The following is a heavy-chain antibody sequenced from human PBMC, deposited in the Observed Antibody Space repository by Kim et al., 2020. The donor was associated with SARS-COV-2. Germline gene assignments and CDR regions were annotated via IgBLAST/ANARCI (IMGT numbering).Heavy chain of an antibody. J-gene: IGHJ4*02. CDR3: AKDVGPGVGAMGY. Sequence: GGSLRLSCETSGFTFSDYAMHWVRQSPAKGMEWVSVISRDSGHIEYADYVKGRFTISRDNAKNSLYLQMDSLRLEDTALYYCAKDVGPGVGAMGYWGKG. D-gene: IGHD1-26*01. CDR2: ISRDSGHI. V-gene: IGHV3-9*01. CDR1: GFTFSDYA.